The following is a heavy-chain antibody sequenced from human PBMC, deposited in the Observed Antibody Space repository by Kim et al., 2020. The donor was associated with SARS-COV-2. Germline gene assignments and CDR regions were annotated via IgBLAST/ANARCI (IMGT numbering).Heavy chain of an antibody. CDR3: ARETPTYYYDSSGPTDY. CDR1: GYTFTSYG. CDR2: ISAYNGNT. D-gene: IGHD3-22*01. Sequence: ASVKVSCKASGYTFTSYGISWVRQAPGQGLEWMGWISAYNGNTNYAQKLQGRVTMTTDTSTSTAYMELRSLRSDDTAVYYCARETPTYYYDSSGPTDYWGQGTLVTVSS. V-gene: IGHV1-18*01. J-gene: IGHJ4*02.